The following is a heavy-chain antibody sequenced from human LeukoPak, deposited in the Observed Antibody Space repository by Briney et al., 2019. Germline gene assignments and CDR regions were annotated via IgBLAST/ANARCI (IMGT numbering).Heavy chain of an antibody. CDR2: INPSGGST. V-gene: IGHV1-46*01. CDR1: GYTFTSDY. Sequence: ASVKGSCKASGYTFTSDYMHWVRQAPGQGREWMGIINPSGGSTSYAQKFQGRVTMTRDTSTSTVYMELSSLRSEDTAVYYCARGLYDFWSGSHWYFDLWGRGTLVTVSS. J-gene: IGHJ2*01. CDR3: ARGLYDFWSGSHWYFDL. D-gene: IGHD3-3*01.